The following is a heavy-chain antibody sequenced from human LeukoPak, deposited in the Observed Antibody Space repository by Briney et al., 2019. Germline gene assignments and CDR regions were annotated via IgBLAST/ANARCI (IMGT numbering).Heavy chain of an antibody. J-gene: IGHJ5*02. CDR2: INHSGST. CDR1: GGSFSGYY. D-gene: IGHD6-25*01. Sequence: SETLSLTSAVYGGSFSGYYWSWIRQPTGKGLEWIGEINHSGSTNYNPSLKSRVTISVDTSKNQFSLKLSSVTAADTAVYYCARDSQQRIGPWGQGTLVTVSS. V-gene: IGHV4-34*01. CDR3: ARDSQQRIGP.